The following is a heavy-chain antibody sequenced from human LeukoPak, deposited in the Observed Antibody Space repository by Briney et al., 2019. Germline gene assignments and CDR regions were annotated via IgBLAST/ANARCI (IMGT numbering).Heavy chain of an antibody. V-gene: IGHV1-18*01. D-gene: IGHD6-13*01. CDR2: ISAYNDDT. Sequence: ASVKVSCKASGYTFARYGISWVRQAPGQGLEWMGWISAYNDDTKYAQHLQGRVTLTTDTPTGTAYMELRSLTSDDTALYYCARDTARITTPGGPDYWGQGTLVTVSS. J-gene: IGHJ4*02. CDR1: GYTFARYG. CDR3: ARDTARITTPGGPDY.